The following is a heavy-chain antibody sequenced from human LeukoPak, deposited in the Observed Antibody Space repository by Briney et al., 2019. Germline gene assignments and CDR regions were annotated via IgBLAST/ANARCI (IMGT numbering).Heavy chain of an antibody. CDR1: GFSFSTYW. J-gene: IGHJ6*03. CDR2: IKSDGTGA. CDR3: ARDRDAPTCYMDV. Sequence: PGGSLRLSCAASGFSFSTYWMVWVREVPEKGLEWVSRIKSDGTGATYAASVNGRFTISRDNAEKTLYFQMNSLRAEATAIYYCARDRDAPTCYMDVWGKGTTVTVSS. D-gene: IGHD5-24*01. V-gene: IGHV3-74*01.